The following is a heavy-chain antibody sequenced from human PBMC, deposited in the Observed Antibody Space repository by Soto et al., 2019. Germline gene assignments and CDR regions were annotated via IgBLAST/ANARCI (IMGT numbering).Heavy chain of an antibody. CDR2: INHSGST. J-gene: IGHJ4*02. CDR1: GASFRGYY. D-gene: IGHD3-3*01. CDR3: ARAPYGFWSAIIETFKY. V-gene: IGHV4-34*01. Sequence: SETLSLTCAVYGASFRGYYWSWIRQPPGKGLEWIGEINHSGSTNYNPSLKSRVTISVDTSKNQLSLKLSSVTAADTAVYYCARAPYGFWSAIIETFKYWGQGTLVSVSS.